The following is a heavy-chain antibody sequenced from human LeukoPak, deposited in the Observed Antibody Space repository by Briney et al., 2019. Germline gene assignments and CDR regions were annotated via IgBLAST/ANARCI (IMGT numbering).Heavy chain of an antibody. J-gene: IGHJ6*02. D-gene: IGHD4-17*01. CDR3: ARRFAVTTNYYYYGMDV. CDR1: GGTFSSYA. CDR2: IIPIFGTA. V-gene: IGHV1-69*05. Sequence: SVKVSCKASGGTFSSYAISWVRQAPGQGLEWMGGIIPIFGTANYAQKFQGRVTMTRDTSTSTVYMELSSLRSEDTAVYYCARRFAVTTNYYYYGMDVWGQGTTVTVSS.